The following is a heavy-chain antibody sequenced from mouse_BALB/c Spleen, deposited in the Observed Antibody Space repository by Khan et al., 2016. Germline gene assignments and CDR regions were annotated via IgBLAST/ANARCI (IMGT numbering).Heavy chain of an antibody. Sequence: QVQLKQSGAELVRPGSSVKISCKASGYAFSTYWIHWVKQRPGQGLEWIGQIYPGDDDTKYNGKFKGKASLTADKSSTTAYMQLSSLTSEDSAVYFCAQFTTVVAVGYWGRGTTLAVCS. CDR1: GYAFSTYW. CDR2: IYPGDDDT. J-gene: IGHJ2*01. CDR3: AQFTTVVAVGY. V-gene: IGHV1-80*01. D-gene: IGHD1-1*01.